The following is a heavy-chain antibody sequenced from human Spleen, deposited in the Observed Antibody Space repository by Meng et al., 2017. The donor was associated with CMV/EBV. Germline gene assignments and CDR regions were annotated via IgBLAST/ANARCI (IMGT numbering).Heavy chain of an antibody. CDR1: GHVFIDYY. J-gene: IGHJ4*02. D-gene: IGHD1-7*01. V-gene: IGHV1-69-2*01. CDR2: VEAEDDET. CDR3: ATGVRELPLYYYFDY. Sequence: GHVFIDYYMQRVQQAPGKGLEWMGLVEAEDDETIYAEKFQGRVTITADRSTDTAYMELSSLRSEDTAVYYCATGVRELPLYYYFDYWGQGTLVTVSS.